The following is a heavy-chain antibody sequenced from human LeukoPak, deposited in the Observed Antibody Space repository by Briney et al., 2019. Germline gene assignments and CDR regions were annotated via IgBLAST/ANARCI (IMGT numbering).Heavy chain of an antibody. CDR2: ISGSGGKT. J-gene: IGHJ4*02. Sequence: GGSLRLSCAASGFTFSRYAMSWVRQAPGKGLEWVSGISGSGGKTEYADPVKGRFTISRDNLKNTLYLQMNTLRAEDTARYYCAKDDSRGIMTMIVVVSHFDSWGQGTLVTVSS. CDR1: GFTFSRYA. CDR3: AKDDSRGIMTMIVVVSHFDS. V-gene: IGHV3-23*01. D-gene: IGHD3-22*01.